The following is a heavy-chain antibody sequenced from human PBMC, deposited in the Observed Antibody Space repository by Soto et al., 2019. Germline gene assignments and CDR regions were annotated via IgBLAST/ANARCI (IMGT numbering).Heavy chain of an antibody. Sequence: WETLCLTCAVSGDSISRGYYWAWLRQPPGKGLEYIGSIYHSGTTYYNPSLMSRVTISVDTSKNQFSLNLRSVTAADSAVYYCARTDNVGNYPHFGQGTLVTVSS. CDR3: ARTDNVGNYPH. CDR1: GDSISRGYY. J-gene: IGHJ1*01. CDR2: IYHSGTT. D-gene: IGHD2-15*01. V-gene: IGHV4-38-2*01.